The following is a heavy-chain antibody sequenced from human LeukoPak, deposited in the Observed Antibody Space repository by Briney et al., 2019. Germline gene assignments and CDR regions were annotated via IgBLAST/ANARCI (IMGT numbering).Heavy chain of an antibody. CDR1: GYSFTGYY. Sequence: ASVTVSCQASGYSFTGYYMHWVRQAPAQGLEWMGLINPNSDGTNYPQKFQGRVTMTRDTSISTAYMVLSRLRSDDTAVYYCARDRPRIAAAATYYFDYWGQGTLVTVSS. V-gene: IGHV1-2*02. CDR3: ARDRPRIAAAATYYFDY. CDR2: INPNSDGT. D-gene: IGHD6-13*01. J-gene: IGHJ4*02.